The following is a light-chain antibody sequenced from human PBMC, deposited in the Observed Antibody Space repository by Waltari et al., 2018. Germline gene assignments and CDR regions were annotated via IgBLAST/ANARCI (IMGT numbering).Light chain of an antibody. CDR2: NNY. CDR1: DPNIRSNA. V-gene: IGLV1-44*01. J-gene: IGLJ3*02. Sequence: QSVVTQPPSASGTPGQTVTISCSGSDPNIRSNAVSWYQQVPGAAPKPLIYNNYQRPAGVSDRFSASRCGTSATLAISGLQSEDEAVYYCATWDDSLNGWVFGGGTKLTVL. CDR3: ATWDDSLNGWV.